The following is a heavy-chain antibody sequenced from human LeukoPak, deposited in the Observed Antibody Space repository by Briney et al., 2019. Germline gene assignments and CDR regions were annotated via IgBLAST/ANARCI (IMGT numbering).Heavy chain of an antibody. D-gene: IGHD5-24*01. Sequence: SETLSLTCTVSGGSISSSSYYWGWIRQPPGKGLEWIGSIYYSGSTYYNPSLKSRVTISVDTSKNQFSLKLSSVTAADTAVYYCARDRDYPLGYFQHWGQGTLVTVSS. CDR2: IYYSGST. V-gene: IGHV4-39*07. CDR3: ARDRDYPLGYFQH. J-gene: IGHJ1*01. CDR1: GGSISSSSYY.